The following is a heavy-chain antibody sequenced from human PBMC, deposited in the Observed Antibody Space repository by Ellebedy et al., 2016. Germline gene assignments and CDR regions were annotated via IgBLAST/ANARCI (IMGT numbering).Heavy chain of an antibody. CDR2: ISYDGSNK. Sequence: GESLKISXAASRFTFSAYIMSWVRQAPGKGLEWVAVISYDGSNKYYADSVKGRFTISRDNSKNTLYLQMNSLRAEDTAVYYCASDGPGEVPDAFDIWGQGTMVTVSS. V-gene: IGHV3-30*03. D-gene: IGHD7-27*01. CDR3: ASDGPGEVPDAFDI. J-gene: IGHJ3*02. CDR1: RFTFSAYI.